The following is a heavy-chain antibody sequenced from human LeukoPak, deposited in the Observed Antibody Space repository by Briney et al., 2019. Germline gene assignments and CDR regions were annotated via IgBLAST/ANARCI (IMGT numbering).Heavy chain of an antibody. V-gene: IGHV3-30*18. Sequence: GGSLRLSCAASGFTFSSYGMHWARQAPGKGLEWVAVISYDGSNKYYADSVKGRFTISRDNSKNTLYLQMNSLRAEDTAVYYCAKDRVPNSSGWYGFDYWGQGTLVTVSS. J-gene: IGHJ4*02. D-gene: IGHD6-19*01. CDR2: ISYDGSNK. CDR3: AKDRVPNSSGWYGFDY. CDR1: GFTFSSYG.